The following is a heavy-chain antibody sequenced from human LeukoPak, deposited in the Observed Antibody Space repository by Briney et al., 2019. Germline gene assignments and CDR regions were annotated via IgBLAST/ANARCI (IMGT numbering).Heavy chain of an antibody. V-gene: IGHV3-33*03. D-gene: IGHD1-26*01. CDR2: IWYDGSNK. CDR1: GVTFSSDG. J-gene: IGHJ4*02. CDR3: AKGPEWELGGSFDY. Sequence: PGGSLRLSCAASGVTFSSDGMHWGRHAPGKGLGRVAVIWYDGSNKYYADSVKGRFTISRDKSKNTLYLQMNSLRAEDTAVYYCAKGPEWELGGSFDYWGQGTLVTVSS.